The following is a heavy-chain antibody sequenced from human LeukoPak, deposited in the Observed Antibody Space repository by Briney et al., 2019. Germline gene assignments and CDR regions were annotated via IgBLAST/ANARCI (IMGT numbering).Heavy chain of an antibody. CDR3: ARGEVYFLL. CDR1: GFTFSDYE. CDR2: ISTSGGTI. V-gene: IGHV3-48*03. J-gene: IGHJ1*01. Sequence: GGSLRLSCAASGFTFSDYEMNWVRQAPGKGLEWVSYISTSGGTIYYADSVKGRFTISRDNAKNSLFLQMNSLRAKDTAVYYCARGEVYFLLWGQGTLVTVSS.